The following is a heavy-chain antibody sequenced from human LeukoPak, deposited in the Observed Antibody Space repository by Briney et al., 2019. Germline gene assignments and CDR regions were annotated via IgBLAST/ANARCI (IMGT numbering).Heavy chain of an antibody. D-gene: IGHD3-22*01. CDR3: AAERGYYDSSGDPFDY. V-gene: IGHV1-58*01. CDR2: IVVGSGNT. J-gene: IGHJ4*02. Sequence: SVKVPCKASGFTFTSSAVQWVRQARGQRLEWIGWIVVGSGNTNYAQKFQERVTITRDMSTSTAYMELSSLRSEDTAVYYCAAERGYYDSSGDPFDYWGQGTLVTVSS. CDR1: GFTFTSSA.